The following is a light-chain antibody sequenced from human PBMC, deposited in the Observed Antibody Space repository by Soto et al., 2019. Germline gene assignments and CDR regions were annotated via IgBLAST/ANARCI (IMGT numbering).Light chain of an antibody. Sequence: QSVLTQPASVSGSPGQSITISCTGTSSDVGGYNYVSWYQQLPGKAPKLMIYDVSNRPSGVSNRFSGSKSGNTASLTISGLQAEDEADYYCTSYTSSTVVFGGGTKLTVL. V-gene: IGLV2-14*03. CDR1: SSDVGGYNY. J-gene: IGLJ2*01. CDR3: TSYTSSTVV. CDR2: DVS.